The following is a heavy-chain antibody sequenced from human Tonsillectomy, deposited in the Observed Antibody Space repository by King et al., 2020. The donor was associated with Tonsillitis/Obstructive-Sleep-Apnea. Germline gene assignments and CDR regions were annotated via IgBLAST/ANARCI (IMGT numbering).Heavy chain of an antibody. D-gene: IGHD2-2*01. Sequence: VQLVESGGGLVQPGGSLRLSCSASGFTFSDYAMHWVRQAPGKGLEYVSAISSNGGTTYYADSVKGRFSISRDDSKNTLYLQMSSLRAEDTAVYYCAKVDCSSTSCYAFDIWGQGTMVTVSS. V-gene: IGHV3-64D*06. CDR3: AKVDCSSTSCYAFDI. CDR2: ISSNGGTT. CDR1: GFTFSDYA. J-gene: IGHJ3*02.